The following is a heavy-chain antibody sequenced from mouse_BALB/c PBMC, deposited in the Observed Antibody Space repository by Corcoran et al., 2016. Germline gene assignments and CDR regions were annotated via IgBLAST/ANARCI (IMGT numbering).Heavy chain of an antibody. J-gene: IGHJ1*01. CDR2: IDPANGNT. D-gene: IGHD4-1*01. V-gene: IGHV14-3*02. CDR3: GNWDWYFDV. Sequence: EVQLQQSGAELVKPGASVKLSCTASGFNLKDTYMHWGKQRPAQGLEWIGRIDPANGNTKYDPKFQGKATITADTSSNTAYLQRSSLTSEDTAVYYCGNWDWYFDVWGAGTTVTVSS. CDR1: GFNLKDTY.